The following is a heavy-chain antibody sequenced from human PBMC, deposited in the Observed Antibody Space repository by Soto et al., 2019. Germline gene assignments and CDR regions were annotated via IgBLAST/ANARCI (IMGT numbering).Heavy chain of an antibody. CDR3: AKDRLSGRSNAYDLGDD. CDR2: ISGSGGSA. V-gene: IGHV3-23*01. J-gene: IGHJ4*02. Sequence: EVQLLESGGGLVQPGGSLRLSCAASGFTFSSFAMNWVRQAPGKGLEWVSAISGSGGSAWYADSVKGRFTISRDNSKNTPYLQMNGLRADDTAVYFCAKDRLSGRSNAYDLGDDWGQGTLVTVSS. D-gene: IGHD3-3*01. CDR1: GFTFSSFA.